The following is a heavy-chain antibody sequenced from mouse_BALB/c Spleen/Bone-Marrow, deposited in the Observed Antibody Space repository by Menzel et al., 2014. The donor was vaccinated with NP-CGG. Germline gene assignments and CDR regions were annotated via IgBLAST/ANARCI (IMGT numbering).Heavy chain of an antibody. V-gene: IGHV5-17*02. Sequence: VQLQQSGGGLVQPGGSRKLSCAASGFTFSSFGMHWVRQAPEKGLEWVAYISSGSSTIYYADTVKGRFTISRDNPKNTLFLQMTSLRSEDTAMYYCARSSYGYDRQAYFFDYWGQGPTLTVSS. D-gene: IGHD2-2*01. J-gene: IGHJ2*01. CDR1: GFTFSSFG. CDR3: ARSSYGYDRQAYFFDY. CDR2: ISSGSSTI.